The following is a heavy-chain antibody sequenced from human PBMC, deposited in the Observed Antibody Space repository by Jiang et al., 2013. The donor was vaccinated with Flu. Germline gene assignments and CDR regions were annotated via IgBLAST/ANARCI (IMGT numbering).Heavy chain of an antibody. Sequence: SQTLSLTCAISGDSVSSNSAAWNWIRQSPSRGLEWLGRTYYRSKWFNDYAISVKSRVTINPDTSKNQFSLQLNSVTPDDTAVYYCAREVEQQLVRAYFDYWGQGTLVTVSS. D-gene: IGHD6-13*01. CDR3: AREVEQQLVRAYFDY. CDR1: GDSVSSNSAA. V-gene: IGHV6-1*01. J-gene: IGHJ4*02. CDR2: TYYRSKWFN.